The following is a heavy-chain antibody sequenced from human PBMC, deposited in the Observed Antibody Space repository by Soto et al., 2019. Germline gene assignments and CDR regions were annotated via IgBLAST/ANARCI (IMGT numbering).Heavy chain of an antibody. CDR1: GYRFNYFY. D-gene: IGHD3-22*01. V-gene: IGHV1-2*02. CDR3: ARDLRGYSNWFHP. Sequence: ASVKVSCKTSGYRFNYFYMHWVRQAPGQGLEWLGWINPNNGDTNYAQNFHGRVTLTGDTSINTTYMQLSSLASGDTAIYYCARDLRGYSNWFHPWGQGTLVTV. CDR2: INPNNGDT. J-gene: IGHJ5*02.